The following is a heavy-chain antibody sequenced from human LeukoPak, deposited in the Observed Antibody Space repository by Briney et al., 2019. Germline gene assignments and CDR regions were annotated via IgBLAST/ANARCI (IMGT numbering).Heavy chain of an antibody. D-gene: IGHD1-26*01. CDR2: IIPIFGTA. V-gene: IGHV1-69*05. Sequence: SVKVSCKASGGTFSSYAISWVRQAPGQGLEWMGGIIPIFGTANYAQKFQGRVTITTDESTSTAYMELSSLRSEDTAVYYCAREGVSGSYFDYWGQGTLVTVS. CDR3: AREGVSGSYFDY. J-gene: IGHJ4*02. CDR1: GGTFSSYA.